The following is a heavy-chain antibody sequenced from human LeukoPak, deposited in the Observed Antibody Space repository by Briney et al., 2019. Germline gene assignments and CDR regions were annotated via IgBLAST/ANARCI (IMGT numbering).Heavy chain of an antibody. J-gene: IGHJ4*02. CDR3: ARDLSYFDY. CDR2: IRQDGSSK. V-gene: IGHV3-7*01. CDR1: GFTFSTSW. Sequence: GGSLRLSCVAPGFTFSTSWMTWVRQAPGKGLEWVANIRQDGSSKYYVDSVKGRFTIPRDNAKNSLYLQMNSLRVEDTAVYYCARDLSYFDYWGQGALVTVSS.